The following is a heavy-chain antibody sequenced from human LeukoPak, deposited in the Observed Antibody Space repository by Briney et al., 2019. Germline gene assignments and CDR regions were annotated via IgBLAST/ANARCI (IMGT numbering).Heavy chain of an antibody. CDR2: ISGSGGST. CDR3: AKDRWELLHRGWFDP. J-gene: IGHJ5*02. Sequence: GGSLRLSCAASGFTFSSYAMSWVRQAPGQGLEWVSAISGSGGSTYYADSVKGRFTISRDNSKNALYLEMNSLRAEDTAVYYCAKDRWELLHRGWFDPWGQGTLVTVSS. V-gene: IGHV3-23*01. D-gene: IGHD1-26*01. CDR1: GFTFSSYA.